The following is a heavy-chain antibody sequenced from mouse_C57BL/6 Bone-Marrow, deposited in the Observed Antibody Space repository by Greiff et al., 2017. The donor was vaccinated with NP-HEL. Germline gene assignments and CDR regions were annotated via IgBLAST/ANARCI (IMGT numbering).Heavy chain of an antibody. CDR2: LYPGSGST. J-gene: IGHJ4*01. V-gene: IGHV1-55*01. D-gene: IGHD1-1*01. CDR3: AREAITTVVDYYAMDY. CDR1: GYTFTSYW. Sequence: QVQLQQPGAELVKPGASVKMSCKASGYTFTSYWITWVKQRPGQGLEWIGDLYPGSGSTNYNEKFKSKATLTVDTSSSTAYMQLSSLTSEDSAVYYCAREAITTVVDYYAMDYWGQGTSVTVSS.